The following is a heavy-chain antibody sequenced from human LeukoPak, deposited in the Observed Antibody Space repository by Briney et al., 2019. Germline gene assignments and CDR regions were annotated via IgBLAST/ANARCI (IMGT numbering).Heavy chain of an antibody. J-gene: IGHJ4*02. V-gene: IGHV3-64*01. D-gene: IGHD6-19*01. CDR2: ISGSGGST. Sequence: GGSLRLSCAASGFTFGSYAMHWVRQAPGKGLEYVSAISGSGGSTYYANSVKGRFIISRDNAKNTLYLQLGSLRDEDMAVYYCASRNSGWYYDYWGQGALVTVSS. CDR1: GFTFGSYA. CDR3: ASRNSGWYYDY.